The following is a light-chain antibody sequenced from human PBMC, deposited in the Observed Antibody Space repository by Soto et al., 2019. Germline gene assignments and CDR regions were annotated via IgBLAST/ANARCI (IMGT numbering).Light chain of an antibody. CDR2: GAS. J-gene: IGKJ1*01. Sequence: PGERVTLSCRASQSVSSSYLTWYQQKPGQAPRLLIYGASTRATSIPARFSGSGSGTDFTLTISSLQPEDFAVYYCQQDYHSTFGQGTKVEIK. CDR1: QSVSSSY. CDR3: QQDYHST. V-gene: IGKV3D-7*01.